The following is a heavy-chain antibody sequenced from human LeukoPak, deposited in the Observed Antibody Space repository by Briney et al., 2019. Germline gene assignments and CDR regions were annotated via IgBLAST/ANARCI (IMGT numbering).Heavy chain of an antibody. V-gene: IGHV1-3*01. J-gene: IGHJ4*02. CDR3: ARVAMVRGVIMLYFDY. CDR2: INAGNGNT. Sequence: GASVKVSCEASGYTFTSYAMHWVRQAPGQRLEWMGWINAGNGNTKYSQKFQGRVTITRDTSASTAYMELSSLRSEDTAVYYCARVAMVRGVIMLYFDYWGQGTLVTVSS. CDR1: GYTFTSYA. D-gene: IGHD3-10*01.